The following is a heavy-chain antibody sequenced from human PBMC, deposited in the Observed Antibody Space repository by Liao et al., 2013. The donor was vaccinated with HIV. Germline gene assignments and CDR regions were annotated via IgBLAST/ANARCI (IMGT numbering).Heavy chain of an antibody. D-gene: IGHD4-11*01. J-gene: IGHJ6*03. Sequence: QVQLQESGPGLVKASQTLSLTCTVSGGSISSGDYYWSWIRQPPGKGLEWIGYIYYSGSTYYNPSLKSRVTISVDTSKNLFSLRLSSVTAADTAVYYCASATGYSSSLGYYYHYMDVWGNGTTVTVSS. CDR2: IYYSGST. V-gene: IGHV4-30-4*08. CDR3: ASATGYSSSLGYYYHYMDV. CDR1: GGSISSGDYY.